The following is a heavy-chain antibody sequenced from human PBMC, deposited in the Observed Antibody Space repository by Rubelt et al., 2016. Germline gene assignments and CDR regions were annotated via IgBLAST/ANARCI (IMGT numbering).Heavy chain of an antibody. CDR1: GGSISSSSYY. J-gene: IGHJ5*01. CDR3: ARYDYGDYGWFDP. Sequence: QVQLQESGPGLVKPSETLSLTCTVSGGSISSSSYYWGWIRQPPGKGLEWIGSIYYSGSTYYNPSLKSRVTISVDTSKNQFSLKLSSVTAADTAVYYCARYDYGDYGWFDPWGQGTTVTVSS. D-gene: IGHD4-17*01. CDR2: IYYSGST. V-gene: IGHV4-39*01.